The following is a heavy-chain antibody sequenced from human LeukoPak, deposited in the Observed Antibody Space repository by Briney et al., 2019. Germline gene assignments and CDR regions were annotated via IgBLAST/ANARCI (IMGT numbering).Heavy chain of an antibody. CDR2: LDSGSKT. V-gene: IGHV3-66*01. D-gene: IGHD5-12*01. J-gene: IGHJ4*02. CDR3: ARGPSAYPKCFDY. Sequence: PGGSLRLSCAASGFTVSRNHMSWVRQAPGKGLEWVSVLDSGSKTSYADSVKGRFTISRDNSKNTLYLQMNSLRAEDTAVYYCARGPSAYPKCFDYWGQGTLVTVSS. CDR1: GFTVSRNH.